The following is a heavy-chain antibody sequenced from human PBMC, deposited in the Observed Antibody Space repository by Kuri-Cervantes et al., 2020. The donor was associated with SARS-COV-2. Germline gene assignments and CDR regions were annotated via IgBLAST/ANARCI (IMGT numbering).Heavy chain of an antibody. Sequence: GGSLRLSCAASGFTFSGHWIHWVRQAPGKGLVWVSRINPDGSYTNNADSVKGRFTLSRDNAKNMLFLQMNSLRAEDTALYYCAKDSGELYSGYDSYYGMDVWGQGNTV. CDR1: GFTFSGHW. D-gene: IGHD5-12*01. V-gene: IGHV3-74*01. CDR3: AKDSGELYSGYDSYYGMDV. CDR2: INPDGSYT. J-gene: IGHJ6*01.